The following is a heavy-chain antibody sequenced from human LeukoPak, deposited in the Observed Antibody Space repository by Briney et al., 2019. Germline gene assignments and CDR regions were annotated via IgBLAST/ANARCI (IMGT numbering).Heavy chain of an antibody. CDR3: ARHNLYDSSGYYFGVYAFDI. V-gene: IGHV5-10-1*01. CDR1: GYSFTSYW. Sequence: GESLRISCKGSGYSFTSYWISWVRQMPGKGLEWMGRIDPSDSYTNYSPSFQGHVTISADKSITTAYLQWSSLKASDTAMYYCARHNLYDSSGYYFGVYAFDIWGQGTMVTVSS. D-gene: IGHD3-22*01. J-gene: IGHJ3*02. CDR2: IDPSDSYT.